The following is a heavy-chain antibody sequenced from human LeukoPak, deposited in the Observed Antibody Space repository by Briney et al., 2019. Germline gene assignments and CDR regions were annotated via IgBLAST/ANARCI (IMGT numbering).Heavy chain of an antibody. CDR1: GYTFTGNY. Sequence: ASVKVSCKASGYTFTGNYMHWVRQAPGQGLEWMGWINPNSGGTNYAQKFQGRVTMTRDTSLSTAYMELSRLRSDDTAVYYCARAANSFLEWSNVDYWGQGTLVTVSS. CDR2: INPNSGGT. J-gene: IGHJ4*02. V-gene: IGHV1-2*02. D-gene: IGHD3-3*01. CDR3: ARAANSFLEWSNVDY.